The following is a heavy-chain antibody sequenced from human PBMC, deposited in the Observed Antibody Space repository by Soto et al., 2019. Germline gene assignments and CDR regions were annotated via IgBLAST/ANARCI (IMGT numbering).Heavy chain of an antibody. J-gene: IGHJ5*02. CDR1: GFTFSNGW. Sequence: EVQLVESGGGLVKPGGSLRLSCAASGFTFSNGWMNWVRQAPGKGLEWVGRIKSKTDGGTTEYAAPVKGTFIISRDDSQNTLYLQMNSLKTEDTAVYYCSTDPHHSWSLVGHWGQGTLVTVSS. CDR3: STDPHHSWSLVGH. CDR2: IKSKTDGGTT. V-gene: IGHV3-15*07.